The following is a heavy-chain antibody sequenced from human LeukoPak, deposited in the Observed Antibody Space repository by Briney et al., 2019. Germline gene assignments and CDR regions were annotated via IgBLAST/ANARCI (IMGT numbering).Heavy chain of an antibody. D-gene: IGHD3-9*01. CDR3: ASTLRYFDWLFDGAFDI. J-gene: IGHJ3*02. CDR2: IYSGGST. CDR1: GFTVSSNY. Sequence: GGSLRLSCAASGFTVSSNYMSWVRQAPGKGLEWVSVIYSGGSTYYADSVKGRFTIFRDNSKNTLYLQMNSLRAEDTAVYYCASTLRYFDWLFDGAFDIWGQGTMVTVSS. V-gene: IGHV3-53*01.